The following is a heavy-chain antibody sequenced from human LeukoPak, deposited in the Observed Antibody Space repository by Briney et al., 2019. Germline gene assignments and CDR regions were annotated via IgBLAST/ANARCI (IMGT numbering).Heavy chain of an antibody. D-gene: IGHD4-17*01. CDR1: GYTFTSYY. CDR3: ARDVNYGDSRHYGMDV. V-gene: IGHV1-46*01. CDR2: INPSGGST. Sequence: GASVKVSCKASGYTFTSYYMHWVRQAPGQGLEWMGIINPSGGSTSYAQKFQGRVTMTRDTSTSTVYMELSSLRSEDTAVYYCARDVNYGDSRHYGMDVWGQGTTVTVSS. J-gene: IGHJ6*02.